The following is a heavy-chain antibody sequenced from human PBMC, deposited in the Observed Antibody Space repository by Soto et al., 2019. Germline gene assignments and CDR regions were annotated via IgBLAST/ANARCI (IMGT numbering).Heavy chain of an antibody. CDR3: AHLLGGCSSNGCSPLRYDY. V-gene: IGHV2-5*02. D-gene: IGHD2-2*01. J-gene: IGHJ4*02. CDR2: IYWDDDK. CDR1: GFSLSTSEVG. Sequence: SGPTLVNPTQTLTLTCTFSGFSLSTSEVGVGWIRQPPGKALEWLALIYWDDDKRYSPSLQSRLTITKDTSKNQVVLTMTNMDPVDTATYYCAHLLGGCSSNGCSPLRYDYWGQGIPVTVSS.